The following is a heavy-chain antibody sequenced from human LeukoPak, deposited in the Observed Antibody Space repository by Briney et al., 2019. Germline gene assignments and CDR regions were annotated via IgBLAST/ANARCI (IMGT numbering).Heavy chain of an antibody. D-gene: IGHD6-13*01. CDR1: GFTFSSYW. Sequence: GGSLRLSCVASGFTFSSYWMHWVRQAPGKGLVWVSRINSDGSSTKCADSVKGRFTISRDNAKNTLYLQMNSLKPEDTAVYYCARVAEAAAFDSWGQGTLVTVSS. CDR3: ARVAEAAAFDS. CDR2: INSDGSST. V-gene: IGHV3-74*03. J-gene: IGHJ4*02.